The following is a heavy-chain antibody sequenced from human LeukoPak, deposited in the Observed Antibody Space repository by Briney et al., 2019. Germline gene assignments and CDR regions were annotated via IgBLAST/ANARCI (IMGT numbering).Heavy chain of an antibody. V-gene: IGHV3-74*01. CDR1: GFTFSGYG. CDR2: IDIDGRIT. D-gene: IGHD3-10*01. Sequence: GRSLRLSCAASGFTFSGYGMHWVRQAPGKGLVWVARIDIDGRITSYADSVKGRFTISRDNAKNMLYLQMNSLRVEETAVYYCTRGMGDYWGQGTLVSVSS. J-gene: IGHJ4*02. CDR3: TRGMGDY.